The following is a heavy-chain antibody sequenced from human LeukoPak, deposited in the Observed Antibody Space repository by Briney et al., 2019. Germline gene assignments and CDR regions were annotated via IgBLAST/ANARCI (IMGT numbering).Heavy chain of an antibody. J-gene: IGHJ4*02. D-gene: IGHD5-18*01. V-gene: IGHV3-11*03. CDR3: ARLRGYSYGLDY. CDR1: GFSFSDHY. CDR2: ISSSRSFT. Sequence: PGGSLRLSCAASGFSFSDHYTSWIRQAPGKGLEWVSYISSSRSFTNYADSVKGRFTTSRDTAKNSLYLQMNSLRAEDTAVYYCARLRGYSYGLDYWGQGILVTVSS.